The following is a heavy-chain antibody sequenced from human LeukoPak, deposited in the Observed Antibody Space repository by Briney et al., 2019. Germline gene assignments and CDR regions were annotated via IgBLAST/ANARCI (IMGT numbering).Heavy chain of an antibody. CDR1: GFTFSSYW. Sequence: GGSLRLSCAASGFTFSSYWVHWVRQAPGKGLVWVSRISSDGSSTSYADSVKGRFTISRDNAKNTLYLQMNSLRAEDTAVYYCARFVGAITGNPRFDYWGQGTLVTVSS. V-gene: IGHV3-74*01. J-gene: IGHJ4*02. D-gene: IGHD1-26*01. CDR2: ISSDGSST. CDR3: ARFVGAITGNPRFDY.